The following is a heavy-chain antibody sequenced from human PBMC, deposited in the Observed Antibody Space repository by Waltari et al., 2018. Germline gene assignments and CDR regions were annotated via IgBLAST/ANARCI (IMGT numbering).Heavy chain of an antibody. V-gene: IGHV4-59*08. Sequence: QVQLQESGPGLVKPSETLSLTCTVSGCSTSVYYWSCIRQPPGKGLEWIGYIYYSGNANYNPSLKSRVTISLDASKNQFSLKLTSVTAADTAVYYCARRAQVYFASGTFYYFDYWGQGALVSVSS. J-gene: IGHJ4*02. CDR1: GCSTSVYY. CDR3: ARRAQVYFASGTFYYFDY. D-gene: IGHD3-10*01. CDR2: IYYSGNA.